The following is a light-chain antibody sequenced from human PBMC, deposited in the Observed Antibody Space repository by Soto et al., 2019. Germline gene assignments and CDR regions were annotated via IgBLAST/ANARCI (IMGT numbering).Light chain of an antibody. CDR2: DAS. V-gene: IGKV3-11*01. Sequence: EIVLTQSPATLSLSPWERATLSCRASQSVGSYLAWYQQKPGQAPRLLIYDASNRATGIPARFSGSGSGTDFTLTISSLEPEDFAVYYCQQRSNWPPTWTFGQGTKVEIK. CDR1: QSVGSY. J-gene: IGKJ1*01. CDR3: QQRSNWPPTWT.